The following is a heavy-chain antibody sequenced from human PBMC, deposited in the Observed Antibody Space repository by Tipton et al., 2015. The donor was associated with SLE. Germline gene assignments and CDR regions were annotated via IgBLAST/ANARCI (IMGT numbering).Heavy chain of an antibody. CDR3: ATDYDFWSGYLGY. CDR2: INHSGST. J-gene: IGHJ4*02. Sequence: TLSLTCAVYGGSFSGYYWSWIRQPPGKGLEWIGEINHSGSTNYNPSLKSRVTISVDTSKNQFSLKLSSVTAADTAVYCCATDYDFWSGYLGYWGQGTLVTVSS. V-gene: IGHV4-34*01. D-gene: IGHD3-3*01. CDR1: GGSFSGYY.